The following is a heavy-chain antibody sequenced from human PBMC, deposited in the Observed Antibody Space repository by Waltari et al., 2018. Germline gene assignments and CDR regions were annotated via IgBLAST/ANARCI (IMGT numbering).Heavy chain of an antibody. J-gene: IGHJ6*03. Sequence: QVQLVQSGAEVKKPGSSVKVSCKASGGTFSSYAIRWVRQAPGQGLEWMGGIIPILGIANYAQKFQGRVTITADESTSTAYMELSSLRSEDTAVYYCAREGRSYRTDYYYYMDVWGKGTTVTVSS. V-gene: IGHV1-69*04. CDR2: IIPILGIA. D-gene: IGHD1-26*01. CDR3: AREGRSYRTDYYYYMDV. CDR1: GGTFSSYA.